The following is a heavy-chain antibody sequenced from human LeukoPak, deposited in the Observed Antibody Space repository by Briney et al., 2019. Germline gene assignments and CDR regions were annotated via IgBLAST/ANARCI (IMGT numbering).Heavy chain of an antibody. CDR3: ARGRYYDFWSGYYSGYYFDY. CDR2: INHSGST. D-gene: IGHD3-3*01. J-gene: IGHJ4*02. V-gene: IGHV4-34*01. CDR1: GGSFSGYY. Sequence: SETLSLTCAVYGGSFSGYYWSWIRQPPGKGLEWIGEINHSGSTNYNPSLKSRVTISVGTSKNQFSLKLSSVTAADTAVYYCARGRYYDFWSGYYSGYYFDYWGQGTLVTVSS.